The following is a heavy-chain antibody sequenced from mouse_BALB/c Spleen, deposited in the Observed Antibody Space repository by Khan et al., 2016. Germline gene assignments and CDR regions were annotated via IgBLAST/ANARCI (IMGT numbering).Heavy chain of an antibody. V-gene: IGHV2-6-7*01. J-gene: IGHJ4*01. CDR3: ARDGWGYYAIDY. CDR1: GFSLIAYG. CDR2: IWGDGTT. D-gene: IGHD1-1*02. Sequence: VQLQESGPGLVAPSQSLSITCTVSGFSLIAYGVNWVRQPPGKSLEWLGMIWGDGTTDYNSALKSRLNITKDNSKSQVFLKMNSLQTDDTARYYCARDGWGYYAIDYWGQGTSATVSS.